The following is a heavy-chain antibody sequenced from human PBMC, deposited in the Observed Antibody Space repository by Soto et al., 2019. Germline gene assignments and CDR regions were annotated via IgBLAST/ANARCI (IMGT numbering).Heavy chain of an antibody. D-gene: IGHD5-12*01. Sequence: QVQLVESGGGVVQPGRSLRLSCAASGFTFSTYGMHWVRQAPGKGLEWVAVISNDGSNKYYADSVKGRFTISRDNSKKTLFLQMNSLRAEDTAVYYCAKESRGYSGYDYSYYYFGMDVWGQGTTVTVSS. CDR1: GFTFSTYG. CDR3: AKESRGYSGYDYSYYYFGMDV. J-gene: IGHJ6*02. CDR2: ISNDGSNK. V-gene: IGHV3-30*18.